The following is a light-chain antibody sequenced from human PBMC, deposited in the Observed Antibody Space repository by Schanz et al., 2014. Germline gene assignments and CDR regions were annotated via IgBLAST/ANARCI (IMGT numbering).Light chain of an antibody. CDR2: DVT. CDR1: STDVGAYNY. CDR3: SSYGGSHNYV. J-gene: IGLJ1*01. V-gene: IGLV2-14*01. Sequence: QSALTQPASVSGSPGQSITISCTGTSTDVGAYNYVSWYQQHPGKAPKLMIYDVTNRPSGVSHRFSGSKSDNTASLTISGLQAEDEADYYCSSYGGSHNYVFGTGTKLTVL.